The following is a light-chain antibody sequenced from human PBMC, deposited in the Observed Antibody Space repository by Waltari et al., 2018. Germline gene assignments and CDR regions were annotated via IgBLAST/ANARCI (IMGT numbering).Light chain of an antibody. J-gene: IGKJ1*01. Sequence: DVVMTQSVLPLPVTPGGRASISCRSSQSLLHSPGYNYLDWSLQKPGQSPQLLIYLGSNRASGVPDRFSGSGSGTGFTLKISRVEAEDVGVYYCMQALQTPLTFGQGTKVEIK. CDR3: MQALQTPLT. CDR1: QSLLHSPGYNY. V-gene: IGKV2-28*01. CDR2: LGS.